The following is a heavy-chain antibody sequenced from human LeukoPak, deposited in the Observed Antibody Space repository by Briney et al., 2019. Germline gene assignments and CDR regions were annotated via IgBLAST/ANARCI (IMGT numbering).Heavy chain of an antibody. J-gene: IGHJ3*02. CDR2: ISSSSSYT. D-gene: IGHD2-2*01. Sequence: PGGSLRLSCAASGFTFSDYYMSWIRQAPGKGLEWVSYISSSSSYTNYADSVKGRFTISRDNAKNSLYLQMNSLRAEDTAVYYCARGSSTSWYDAFDIWGQGTMVTVSS. CDR3: ARGSSTSWYDAFDI. V-gene: IGHV3-11*05. CDR1: GFTFSDYY.